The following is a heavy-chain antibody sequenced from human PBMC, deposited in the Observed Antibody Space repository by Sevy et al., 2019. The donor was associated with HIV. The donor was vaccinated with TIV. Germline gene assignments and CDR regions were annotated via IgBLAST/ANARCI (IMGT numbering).Heavy chain of an antibody. Sequence: GESLKISCAASGFTFSSYSMNWVRQAPGKGLEWVSYISSSSSTIYYEDSVKGRFTISSDNAKNSLYLQMNSLTAEDTAVYYWARDPDVDIVATTANYGMDVWGQGTTVTVSS. CDR1: GFTFSSYS. CDR2: ISSSSSTI. CDR3: ARDPDVDIVATTANYGMDV. V-gene: IGHV3-48*01. D-gene: IGHD5-12*01. J-gene: IGHJ6*02.